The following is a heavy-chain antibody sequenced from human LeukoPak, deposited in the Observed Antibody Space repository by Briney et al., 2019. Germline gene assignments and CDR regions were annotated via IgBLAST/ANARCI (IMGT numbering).Heavy chain of an antibody. CDR3: AKDRVFGILIGGGFDY. V-gene: IGHV3-23*01. D-gene: IGHD3-3*01. CDR1: GFTFSSYE. CDR2: VSGSGGST. Sequence: GGSLRLSRAASGFTFSSYEMNWVRQAPGKGLEWVSGVSGSGGSTKYADSVKGRFTISRDNSKNTLYLQMSSLRVEDTAVYYCAKDRVFGILIGGGFDYWGQGTQLIVSS. J-gene: IGHJ4*02.